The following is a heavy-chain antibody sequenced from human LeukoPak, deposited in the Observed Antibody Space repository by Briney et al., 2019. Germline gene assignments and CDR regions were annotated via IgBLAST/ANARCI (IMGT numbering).Heavy chain of an antibody. Sequence: ASVKVSCKASGYTFTSYDINWVRQATGQGLEWMGWMNPNSGNTGYAQKFQGRVTMTRNTSISTAYMELSSLRSEDTAVYYCARGLYCSSTSCYTSYWFDPWGQGTLVTVPS. CDR2: MNPNSGNT. CDR1: GYTFTSYD. D-gene: IGHD2-2*02. CDR3: ARGLYCSSTSCYTSYWFDP. V-gene: IGHV1-8*01. J-gene: IGHJ5*02.